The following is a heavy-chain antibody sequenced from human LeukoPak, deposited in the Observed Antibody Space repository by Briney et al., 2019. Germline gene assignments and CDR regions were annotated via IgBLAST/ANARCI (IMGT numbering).Heavy chain of an antibody. D-gene: IGHD3-10*01. CDR2: IIPIFGTA. Sequence: GASVKVSCKASGGTFSSYAISWVRQAPGQGLEWMGGIIPIFGTANYAQKFQGRVTITADESTSTAYMELSSLRSEDTAVYYCARDKLRNGEGYEFDPWGQGTLVTVSS. V-gene: IGHV1-69*13. CDR3: ARDKLRNGEGYEFDP. J-gene: IGHJ5*02. CDR1: GGTFSSYA.